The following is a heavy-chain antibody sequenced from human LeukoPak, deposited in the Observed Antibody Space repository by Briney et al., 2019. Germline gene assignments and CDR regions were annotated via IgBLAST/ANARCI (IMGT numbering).Heavy chain of an antibody. CDR3: ARRLYYYDSTFDY. D-gene: IGHD3-22*01. CDR1: GGSISSYY. CDR2: IYYSGST. Sequence: TSETLSLTCTVSGGSISSYYWSWIRQPPGKGLEWIGNIYYSGSTNYNPSLKSRVTISVDTSKNQFSLKLSSVTAADTAVYYCARRLYYYDSTFDYWGQGTLVTVSS. J-gene: IGHJ4*02. V-gene: IGHV4-59*01.